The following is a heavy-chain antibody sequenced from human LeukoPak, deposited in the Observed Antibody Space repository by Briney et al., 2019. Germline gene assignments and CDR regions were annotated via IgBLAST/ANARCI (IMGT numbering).Heavy chain of an antibody. CDR2: ISYDGSNK. D-gene: IGHD6-19*01. Sequence: QSGGSLRLSCAASGFTFSSYAMHWVRQAPGKGLEWVAVISYDGSNKYYADSVKGRFTISRDNSKNTLYLQMNSLRAEDTAVYYCATLTLAVAGTEAKYYFDYWGQGTLVTVSS. J-gene: IGHJ4*02. V-gene: IGHV3-30-3*01. CDR1: GFTFSSYA. CDR3: ATLTLAVAGTEAKYYFDY.